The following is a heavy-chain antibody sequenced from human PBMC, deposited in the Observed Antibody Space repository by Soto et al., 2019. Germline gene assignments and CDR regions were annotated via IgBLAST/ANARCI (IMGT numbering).Heavy chain of an antibody. CDR1: GFTSSSYA. CDR3: AKMGVLRDLNYFDY. CDR2: ISGSGGST. D-gene: IGHD3-16*01. Sequence: PGGSLRLSCAASGFTSSSYAMSWVRQAPGKGLEWVSAISGSGGSTYYADAVKGRFTISRDNSKNTLYLQMNSLRAEDTAVYYCAKMGVLRDLNYFDYWGQGTLVTVSS. V-gene: IGHV3-23*01. J-gene: IGHJ4*02.